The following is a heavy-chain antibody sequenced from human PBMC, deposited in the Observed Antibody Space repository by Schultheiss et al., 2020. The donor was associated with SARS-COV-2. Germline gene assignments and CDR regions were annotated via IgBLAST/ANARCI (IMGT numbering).Heavy chain of an antibody. V-gene: IGHV1-18*01. Sequence: ASVKVSCKASGYTFTSYGISWVRQAPGQGLEWMGWISAYNGNTNYAQKFQGRVTMTRDTSISTAYMELSRLRSDDTAVYYCARGRGVKKGFDYWGQGTLVTVSS. D-gene: IGHD2-8*01. CDR1: GYTFTSYG. CDR3: ARGRGVKKGFDY. CDR2: ISAYNGNT. J-gene: IGHJ4*02.